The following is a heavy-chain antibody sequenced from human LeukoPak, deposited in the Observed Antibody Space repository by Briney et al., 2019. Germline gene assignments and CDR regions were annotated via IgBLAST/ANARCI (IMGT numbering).Heavy chain of an antibody. CDR2: VYYSGTT. Sequence: SETLSLTCNVSGAYVDTFYWSWTRQSPGKGLEWLGYVYYSGTTSFNPSLESRVTMSVDTSKNQIYLRLRSVTAADTAVYYCARTAGNWIFDYWGQGTLVTVSS. V-gene: IGHV4-59*08. CDR1: GAYVDTFY. D-gene: IGHD1-20*01. J-gene: IGHJ4*02. CDR3: ARTAGNWIFDY.